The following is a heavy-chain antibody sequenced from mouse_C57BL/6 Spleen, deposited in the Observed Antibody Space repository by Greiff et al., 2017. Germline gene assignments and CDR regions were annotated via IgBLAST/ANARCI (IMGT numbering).Heavy chain of an antibody. CDR1: GYTFTSYW. J-gene: IGHJ4*01. V-gene: IGHV1-69*01. D-gene: IGHD3-2*02. CDR2: IDPSDSYT. CDR3: ARTAQAAYARDD. Sequence: QVQLQQSGAELVMPGASVKLSCKASGYTFTSYWMHWVKQRPGQGLEWIGEIDPSDSYTNYNQKFKGKSTLTVDKSSSTAYMPLSSLTSEDSAVYYCARTAQAAYARDDWGQGTSVTVSS.